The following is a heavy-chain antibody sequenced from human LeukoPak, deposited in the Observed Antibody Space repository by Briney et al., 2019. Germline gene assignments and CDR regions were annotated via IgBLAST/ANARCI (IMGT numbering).Heavy chain of an antibody. CDR3: ARDASGSSTGLIDS. Sequence: KTGGSLRLSCVVSGFTLRSYNMHWVRQPPGKGLEWVSYISTSSYYIYYADSVKGRFTISRDDAKNSLYLQMNSLRDEDTALYYCARDASGSSTGLIDSWGQGTLVTVSS. J-gene: IGHJ4*02. V-gene: IGHV3-21*01. D-gene: IGHD1-26*01. CDR1: GFTLRSYN. CDR2: ISTSSYYI.